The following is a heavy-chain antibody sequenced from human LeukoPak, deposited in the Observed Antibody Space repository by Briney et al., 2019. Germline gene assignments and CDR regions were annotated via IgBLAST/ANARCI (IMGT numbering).Heavy chain of an antibody. CDR1: GFTFSSYW. CDR3: ARDSGYEPINYYYYYGMDV. V-gene: IGHV3-7*03. J-gene: IGHJ6*02. D-gene: IGHD5-12*01. Sequence: GGSLRLSCAASGFTFSSYWMSWVRQAPGKGLEWVANIKEDGSEEYYVDSVKGRFTISRDNAKNSLYLLMNSLRAEDAAVYYCARDSGYEPINYYYYYGMDVWGQGTTVTVSS. CDR2: IKEDGSEE.